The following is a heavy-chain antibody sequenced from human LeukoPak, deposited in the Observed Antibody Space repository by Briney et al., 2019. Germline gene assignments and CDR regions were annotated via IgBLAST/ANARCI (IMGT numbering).Heavy chain of an antibody. CDR2: ISYDGSNK. V-gene: IGHV3-30*04. Sequence: GGSLRLSCAASGFTFSSYAMHWVRQAPGKGLEWVAVISYDGSNKYYADSVKGRFTISRDNAKNSLYLQMNSLRAEDTAVYYCAAGAAAGTGHYWGQGTLVTVSS. CDR3: AAGAAAGTGHY. J-gene: IGHJ4*02. D-gene: IGHD6-13*01. CDR1: GFTFSSYA.